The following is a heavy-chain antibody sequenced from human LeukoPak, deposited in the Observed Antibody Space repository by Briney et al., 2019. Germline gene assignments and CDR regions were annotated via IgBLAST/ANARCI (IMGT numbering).Heavy chain of an antibody. V-gene: IGHV4-4*02. CDR1: GGSISSSNW. Sequence: SGTLSLTCAVSGGSISSSNWWSWVRQPPGKGLEWIGEIYHSGSTNYNPSLKSRVTISVDKSKNQFSLKLSSVTAADTAVYYCATHSGSTPKGSWFDPWGQGTLVTVSS. CDR2: IYHSGST. D-gene: IGHD3-10*01. CDR3: ATHSGSTPKGSWFDP. J-gene: IGHJ5*02.